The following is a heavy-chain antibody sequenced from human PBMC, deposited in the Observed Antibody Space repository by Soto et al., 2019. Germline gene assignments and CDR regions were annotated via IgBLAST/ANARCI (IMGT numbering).Heavy chain of an antibody. V-gene: IGHV4-59*01. CDR1: GGSICSYY. J-gene: IGHJ4*02. D-gene: IGHD5-18*01. Sequence: PSETLSLTCTVSGGSICSYYWSWIRQPPGKGLEWIGYIYYSGSTNYNPSLKSRVTISVDTSKNQFSLKLSSVTAADTAVYYCARTLYSYGPRFDYWGQGTLVTVS. CDR3: ARTLYSYGPRFDY. CDR2: IYYSGST.